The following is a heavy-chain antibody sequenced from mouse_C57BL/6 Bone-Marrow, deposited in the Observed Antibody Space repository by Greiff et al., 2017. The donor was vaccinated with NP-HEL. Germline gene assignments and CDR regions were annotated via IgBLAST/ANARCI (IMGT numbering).Heavy chain of an antibody. D-gene: IGHD2-4*01. CDR3: AITARYDYDGFDY. CDR1: GYTFTSYW. J-gene: IGHJ2*01. V-gene: IGHV1-74*01. CDR2: IHPSDSDT. Sequence: QVQLKQSGAELVKPGASVKVSCKASGYTFTSYWMHWVKQRPGQGLEWIGRIHPSDSDTNYNQKFKGKATLTVDKSSSTAYMQLNSLTSAYSAVYYCAITARYDYDGFDYWGQGTTLTVSS.